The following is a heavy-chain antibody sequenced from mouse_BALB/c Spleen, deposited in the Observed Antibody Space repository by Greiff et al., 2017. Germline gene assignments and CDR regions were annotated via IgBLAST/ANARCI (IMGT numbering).Heavy chain of an antibody. CDR2: ISYSGST. V-gene: IGHV3-2*02. Sequence: EVHLVESGPGLVKPSQSLSLTCTVTGYSITSDYAWNWIRQFPGNKLEWMGYISYSGSTSYNPSLKSRISITRDTSKNQFFLQLNSVTTEDTATYYCASHYYGPLYAMDYWGQGTSVTVSS. CDR3: ASHYYGPLYAMDY. D-gene: IGHD1-2*01. CDR1: GYSITSDYA. J-gene: IGHJ4*01.